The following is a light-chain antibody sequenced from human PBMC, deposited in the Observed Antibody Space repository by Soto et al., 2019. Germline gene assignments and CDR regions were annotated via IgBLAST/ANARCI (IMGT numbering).Light chain of an antibody. CDR1: QSISSY. J-gene: IGKJ1*01. CDR2: AAS. Sequence: IHMTQSPSSLSASVGDRVTITCRASQSISSYLNWYQQKPGKAPKLLIYAASSLQSGVPSRFSGSGSGTEFSLTISSLQPDDFATYYCQQYNYFWAFGQGTKVDI. V-gene: IGKV1-39*01. CDR3: QQYNYFWA.